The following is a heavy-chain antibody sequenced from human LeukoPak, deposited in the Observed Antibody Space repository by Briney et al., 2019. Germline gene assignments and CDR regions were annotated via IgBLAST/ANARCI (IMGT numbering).Heavy chain of an antibody. CDR1: GFTFSSYA. CDR2: ISGSGGST. CDR3: AKDRAGIHGMDV. D-gene: IGHD6-19*01. J-gene: IGHJ6*02. Sequence: PGGSLRLSCAASGFTFSSYAMSGVRQAPGKGLEWVSAISGSGGSTYYADSVKGRFTISRDNYKNTLYLQMNSLRAEDTAVYYCAKDRAGIHGMDVWGQGTTVTVSS. V-gene: IGHV3-23*01.